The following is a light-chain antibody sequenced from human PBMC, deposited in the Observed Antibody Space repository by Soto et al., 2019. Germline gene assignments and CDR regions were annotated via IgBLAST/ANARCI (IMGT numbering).Light chain of an antibody. Sequence: DIQMTQSPSTLSASVGDRVTITCRASQSISSWLAWYQQNPGKAPKLLIYKASSLESGVPSRFSGSGSGTEFTLTISSLQPDDFATYYCQQYNSYSSTFGGGTKVEIK. CDR1: QSISSW. V-gene: IGKV1-5*03. CDR3: QQYNSYSST. J-gene: IGKJ4*01. CDR2: KAS.